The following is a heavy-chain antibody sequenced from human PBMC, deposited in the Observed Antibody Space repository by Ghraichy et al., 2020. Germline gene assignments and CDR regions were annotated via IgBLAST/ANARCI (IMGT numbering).Heavy chain of an antibody. CDR2: VYDTGST. D-gene: IGHD1-26*01. V-gene: IGHV4-59*01. CDR1: GGSISTYY. CDR3: ARGKYSRSPNCFNP. J-gene: IGHJ5*02. Sequence: GSLRLSCTVSGGSISTYYWSWIRQPPGKGLEWIAYVYDTGSTNYNPSLKSRLSISVDMSKNQFSLELSSVTAADTAVYYCARGKYSRSPNCFNPWGHGTLVTVSP.